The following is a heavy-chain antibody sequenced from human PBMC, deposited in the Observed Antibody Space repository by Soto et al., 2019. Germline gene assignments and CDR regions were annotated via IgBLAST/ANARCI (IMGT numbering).Heavy chain of an antibody. CDR1: GFTFSSYA. D-gene: IGHD2-15*01. V-gene: IGHV3-23*01. J-gene: IGHJ6*02. CDR3: AKYSLVWPEGWMGMDV. CDR2: ISGSGGST. Sequence: PGGSLRLSCAASGFTFSSYAMSWVRQAPGKGLEWVSAISGSGGSTYYADSVKGRFTISRDNSKNTLYLQMNSLRAEDTAVYYCAKYSLVWPEGWMGMDVWGQGXTVTVSS.